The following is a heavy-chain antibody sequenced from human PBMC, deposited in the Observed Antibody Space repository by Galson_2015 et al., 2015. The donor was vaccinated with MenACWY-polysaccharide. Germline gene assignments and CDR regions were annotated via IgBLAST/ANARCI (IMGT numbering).Heavy chain of an antibody. CDR3: ARVLLWFGELFPDY. J-gene: IGHJ4*02. CDR2: IIPIFGTA. Sequence: SVKVSCKASGGTFSSYAISWVRQAPGQGLEWMGGIIPIFGTANYAQKFQGRVTITADESTSTAYMELSSLRAEDTAVYYCARVLLWFGELFPDYWGQGTLVTVSS. D-gene: IGHD3-10*01. V-gene: IGHV1-69*13. CDR1: GGTFSSYA.